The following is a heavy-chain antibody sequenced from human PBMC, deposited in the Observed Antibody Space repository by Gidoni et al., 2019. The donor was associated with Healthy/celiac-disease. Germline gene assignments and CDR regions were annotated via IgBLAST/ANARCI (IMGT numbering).Heavy chain of an antibody. V-gene: IGHV4-34*01. CDR3: ARGLSCGGGSCPYLYRFGPYYFDY. J-gene: IGHJ4*02. Sequence: QVQLQQWGAGLLKPSETLSLTCAVYGGSFSGYSWSWIRQPPGTGLEWIGEINHSGSTNYNPSLKSRVTISVDTSKNQFSLKLSSVTAADTAVYYCARGLSCGGGSCPYLYRFGPYYFDYWGQGTLVTVSS. CDR2: INHSGST. CDR1: GGSFSGYS. D-gene: IGHD2-15*01.